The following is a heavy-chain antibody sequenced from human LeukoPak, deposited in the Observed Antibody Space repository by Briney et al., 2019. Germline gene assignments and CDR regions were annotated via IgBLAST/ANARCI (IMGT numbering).Heavy chain of an antibody. CDR1: GYTFTGYH. V-gene: IGHV1-2*02. J-gene: IGHJ3*01. D-gene: IGHD6-19*01. CDR3: AIEPTGSGHPGDV. Sequence: ASVKVSCKASGYTFTGYHIHWARQAPGQGLEWMSSINLNTAGTEYPQKFQGRVTVTWDTPVTTAYMELSALTYDDTATYYCAIEPTGSGHPGDVRGQGTMVTVSS. CDR2: INLNTAGT.